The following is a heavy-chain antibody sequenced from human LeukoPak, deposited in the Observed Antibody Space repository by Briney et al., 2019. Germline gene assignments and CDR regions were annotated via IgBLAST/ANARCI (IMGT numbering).Heavy chain of an antibody. J-gene: IGHJ4*02. Sequence: GASVKVSCKASGYTFSSYDISWVRLAPGQGLEWMGRISAYNGNTDYAQKFQGRVTMTTDTSTSTAYMGLRSLRSDDTAVYYCARDLGAMVPGYWGQGTLVTVSS. CDR1: GYTFSSYD. V-gene: IGHV1-18*01. D-gene: IGHD3-10*01. CDR3: ARDLGAMVPGY. CDR2: ISAYNGNT.